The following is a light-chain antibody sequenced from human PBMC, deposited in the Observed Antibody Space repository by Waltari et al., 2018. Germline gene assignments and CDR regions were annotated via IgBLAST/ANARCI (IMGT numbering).Light chain of an antibody. Sequence: EIVLTQSPGTLSLSPGERATLSCRASQSVGRALVWYQQKPGQAPRLLIYDTSTRAAGTPDRFSGSGFGTDFSLTISRLEPEDFAVYYCQKYERLPATFGQGTKVEI. CDR2: DTS. CDR1: QSVGRA. V-gene: IGKV3-20*01. J-gene: IGKJ1*01. CDR3: QKYERLPAT.